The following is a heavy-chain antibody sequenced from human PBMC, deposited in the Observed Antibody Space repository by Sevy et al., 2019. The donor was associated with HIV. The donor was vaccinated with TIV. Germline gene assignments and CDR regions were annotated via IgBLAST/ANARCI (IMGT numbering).Heavy chain of an antibody. J-gene: IGHJ4*02. CDR1: GFTFSNAW. CDR3: TTSPPYYDFWSGYHALDY. CDR2: IKSKTDGGTT. V-gene: IGHV3-15*01. Sequence: LGGSLRLSCAASGFTFSNAWMSWVRQAPGKGLEWVGRIKSKTDGGTTDYAAPVKGRFTISRDDSKNTLYLQMNSLKTEDTAVYYCTTSPPYYDFWSGYHALDYWGQGTLVTVSS. D-gene: IGHD3-3*01.